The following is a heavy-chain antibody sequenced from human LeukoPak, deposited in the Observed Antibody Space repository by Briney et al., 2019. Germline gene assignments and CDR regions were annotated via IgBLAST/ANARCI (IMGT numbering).Heavy chain of an antibody. J-gene: IGHJ4*02. CDR3: ARVGYGDSEL. Sequence: PSETLSLTCVVSGYSISSAYYWGWGRQPPGKGLEWIGSIYYNGNTYYNPSLKSRVTISVDTSKTQFSLKLTSVTAADTAVYYCARVGYGDSELWGQGTLVTVSS. CDR2: IYYNGNT. D-gene: IGHD4-17*01. CDR1: GYSISSAYY. V-gene: IGHV4-38-2*01.